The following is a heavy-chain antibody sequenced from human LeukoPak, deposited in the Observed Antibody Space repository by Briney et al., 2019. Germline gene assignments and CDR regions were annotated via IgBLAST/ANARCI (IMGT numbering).Heavy chain of an antibody. CDR2: SYYSGST. Sequence: PSETLSLTCTVSGGSISSYYWSWIRQPPGKGLEWIGYSYYSGSTNYNPSLKSRVTISVDTSKNQFSLKLSSVTAADTAVYYCARDRNDFWSGYYTGSGWFDPWGQGTLVTVSS. V-gene: IGHV4-59*01. J-gene: IGHJ5*02. CDR3: ARDRNDFWSGYYTGSGWFDP. D-gene: IGHD3-3*01. CDR1: GGSISSYY.